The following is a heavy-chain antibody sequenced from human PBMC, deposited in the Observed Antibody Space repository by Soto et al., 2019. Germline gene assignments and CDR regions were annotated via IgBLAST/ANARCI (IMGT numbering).Heavy chain of an antibody. CDR1: VYTFTGYY. CDR3: ARVWRDYYDSSGYTSFDC. Sequence: ASVKVSCKASVYTFTGYYMHWVRQAPGQGLEWMGWINPNSGGTNYAQKFQGWVTMTRDTSISTAYMELNSLRDEDTAVYYCARVWRDYYDSSGYTSFDCWGQGTLVTVSS. D-gene: IGHD3-22*01. J-gene: IGHJ4*02. V-gene: IGHV1-2*04. CDR2: INPNSGGT.